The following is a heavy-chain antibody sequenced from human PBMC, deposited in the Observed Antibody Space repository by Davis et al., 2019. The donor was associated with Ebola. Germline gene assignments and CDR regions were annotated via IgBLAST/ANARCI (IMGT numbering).Heavy chain of an antibody. J-gene: IGHJ6*02. CDR3: VKDQRRVLRFLEWQNDYYYGMDV. CDR2: ISSNGGST. V-gene: IGHV3-64D*08. Sequence: ETLSLTCAVYGGSFSGYYWSWVRQAPGKGLEYVSAISSNGGSTYYADSVKGRFTISRDNSKNTLYLQMSSLRAEDTAVYYCVKDQRRVLRFLEWQNDYYYGMDVWGQGTTVTVSS. CDR1: GGSFSGYY. D-gene: IGHD3-3*01.